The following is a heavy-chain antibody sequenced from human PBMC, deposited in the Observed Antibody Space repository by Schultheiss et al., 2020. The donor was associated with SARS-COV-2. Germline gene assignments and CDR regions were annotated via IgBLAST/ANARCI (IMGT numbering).Heavy chain of an antibody. Sequence: SVKVSCKASGGTFSSYAISWVRQAPGQGLEWMGGIIPIFGTAIYAQKFQGRVTISADESTSTAYMELSSLRFEDTAVYYCARDQAFTIFGVAHYYYGMDVWGQGNTVTVSS. V-gene: IGHV1-69*13. D-gene: IGHD3-3*01. J-gene: IGHJ6*02. CDR2: IIPIFGTA. CDR1: GGTFSSYA. CDR3: ARDQAFTIFGVAHYYYGMDV.